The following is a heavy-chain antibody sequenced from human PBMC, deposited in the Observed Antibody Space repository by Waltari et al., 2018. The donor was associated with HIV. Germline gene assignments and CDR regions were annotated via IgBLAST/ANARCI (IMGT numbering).Heavy chain of an antibody. CDR1: GYTFTGYY. D-gene: IGHD3-22*01. CDR3: ARIHQAHRYYYDSSGYSVYFDY. CDR2: INPHSGGT. J-gene: IGHJ4*02. V-gene: IGHV1-2*06. Sequence: QVQLVQSGAEVKKPGASVKVSCKASGYTFTGYYMHWVRQAPGQGLEWMGRINPHSGGTNYAQKFQGRVTMTRDTSISTAYMELSRLRSDDTAVYYCARIHQAHRYYYDSSGYSVYFDYWGQGTLVTVSS.